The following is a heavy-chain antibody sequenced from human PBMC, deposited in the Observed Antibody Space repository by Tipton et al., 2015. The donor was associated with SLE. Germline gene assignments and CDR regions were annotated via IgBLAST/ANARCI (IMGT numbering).Heavy chain of an antibody. D-gene: IGHD2-15*01. Sequence: TLSLTCAVYGGSFSGFYWSWIRQSPGKGLEWIGEISHSGSTNYNPSLKSRVTISVDTSKNHFSLTLSSVTAADMAIYYCARLMAVAGHPFDIWGQGTMVTVSS. J-gene: IGHJ3*02. CDR3: ARLMAVAGHPFDI. CDR1: GGSFSGFY. V-gene: IGHV4-34*01. CDR2: ISHSGST.